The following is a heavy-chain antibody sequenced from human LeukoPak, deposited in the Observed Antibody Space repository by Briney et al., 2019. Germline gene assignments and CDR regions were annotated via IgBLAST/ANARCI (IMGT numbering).Heavy chain of an antibody. D-gene: IGHD3-10*01. CDR2: IYSGGST. Sequence: PGGSLRLSCAASGFTVSNNYMSLVRQAPAKGLEWVSVIYSGGSTFYADSVNGRFSISRDNSKNTLYLQMNSLRAEAAVVYYCGGERGSNYGSLGDWGQGTLVTVSS. J-gene: IGHJ4*02. CDR1: GFTVSNNY. CDR3: GGERGSNYGSLGD. V-gene: IGHV3-53*01.